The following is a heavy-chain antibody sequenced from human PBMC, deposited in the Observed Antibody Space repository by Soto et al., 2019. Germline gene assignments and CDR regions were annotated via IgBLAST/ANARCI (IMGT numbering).Heavy chain of an antibody. V-gene: IGHV3-74*03. J-gene: IGHJ4*02. Sequence: LSCAASVFTFGNHWMHWVRQPPGKGPEWVSRMTGDGRTTKYADSVKGRFTASRDNAKRTLYLQMNSLRAEETAVYYCATAEVDYWGRGTLVTVPS. CDR2: MTGDGRTT. CDR1: VFTFGNHW. CDR3: ATAEVDY.